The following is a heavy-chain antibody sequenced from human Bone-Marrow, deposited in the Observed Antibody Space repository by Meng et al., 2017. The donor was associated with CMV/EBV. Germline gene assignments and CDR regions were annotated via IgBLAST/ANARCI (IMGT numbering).Heavy chain of an antibody. CDR3: ATSFVTTEYYYGMDV. CDR2: ISGSGGST. V-gene: IGHV3-23*01. D-gene: IGHD4-11*01. Sequence: GESLKISCAASGFTFSSYAMSWVRQAPGKGLEWVSAISGSGGSTYYADSVKGRFTISRDNSKNTLYLQMNSLRAEDTAVYYCATSFVTTEYYYGMDVWGQGTTVTVSS. J-gene: IGHJ6*02. CDR1: GFTFSSYA.